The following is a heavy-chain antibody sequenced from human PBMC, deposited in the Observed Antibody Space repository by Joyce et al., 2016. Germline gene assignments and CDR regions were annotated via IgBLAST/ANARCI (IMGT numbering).Heavy chain of an antibody. CDR1: GASVSSGGYS. CDR2: IYHNEST. J-gene: IGHJ4*02. CDR3: ASGFNFKGRSFFDY. V-gene: IGHV4-30-2*01. D-gene: IGHD3-10*01. Sequence: QLQLQESGSGLVKPSQTLSLPCAVSGASVSSGGYSWSWIRQPPGKGLEWIGYIYHNESTYYSPSLKSRVTISVDRSKNQFSLKLASVTAADTAVYYCASGFNFKGRSFFDYWGQGALVTVSS.